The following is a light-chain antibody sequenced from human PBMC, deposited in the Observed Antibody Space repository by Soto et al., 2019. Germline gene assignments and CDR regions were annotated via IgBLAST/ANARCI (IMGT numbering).Light chain of an antibody. Sequence: EIVMTQSPATMSVSPGERATLSCRASQSMGSNVAWYQQKPGQAPRLLIYGASTRADGIPARFSGSGSGTDLTLTISSLEPEDFAVYYCQQRSNWPTITFGQGTRLEIK. CDR2: GAS. CDR1: QSMGSN. CDR3: QQRSNWPTIT. J-gene: IGKJ5*01. V-gene: IGKV3-15*01.